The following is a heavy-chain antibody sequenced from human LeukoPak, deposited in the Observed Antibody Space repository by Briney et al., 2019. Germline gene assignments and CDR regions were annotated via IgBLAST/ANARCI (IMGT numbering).Heavy chain of an antibody. CDR3: ARDSYVAVAGTNYYYGMDV. CDR2: IYTSGST. D-gene: IGHD6-19*01. Sequence: PSETLSLTCTVSGGSISSYYWSWIRQPAGKGLEWIGRIYTSGSTNYNPSLKSRVIMSVDTSKNQFSLKLSSVTAADTAVYYCARDSYVAVAGTNYYYGMDVWGQGTTVTVSS. J-gene: IGHJ6*02. V-gene: IGHV4-4*07. CDR1: GGSISSYY.